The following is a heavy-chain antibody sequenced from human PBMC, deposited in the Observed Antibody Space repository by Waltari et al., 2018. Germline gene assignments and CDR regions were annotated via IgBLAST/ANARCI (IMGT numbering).Heavy chain of an antibody. V-gene: IGHV4-59*01. CDR2: IYYGGST. J-gene: IGHJ6*03. CDR3: ARGYSYGYGYYMDV. Sequence: QVQLQESGPGLVKHSETLSLTCTVSGGSISSYYWTWIRQPPGKGLEWMGYIYYGGSTNYNPSLKSRVTISVDTSKNQFSLKLSSVTAADTAVYYCARGYSYGYGYYMDVWGKGTTVTISS. D-gene: IGHD5-18*01. CDR1: GGSISSYY.